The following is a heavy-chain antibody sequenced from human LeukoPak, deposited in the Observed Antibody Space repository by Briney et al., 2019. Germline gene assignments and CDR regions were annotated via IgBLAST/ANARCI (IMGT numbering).Heavy chain of an antibody. CDR1: GFTVSSTY. Sequence: SGGSLRLSCAASGFTVSSTYMSWVRQAPGKGLEWVSVLYSGGTTYYADSVKGRFTISRDNSKNTLYLQMNSLGAEDTAVYYCARDSNYDYWGQGTLVTVSS. D-gene: IGHD6-13*01. V-gene: IGHV3-66*02. J-gene: IGHJ4*02. CDR3: ARDSNYDY. CDR2: LYSGGTT.